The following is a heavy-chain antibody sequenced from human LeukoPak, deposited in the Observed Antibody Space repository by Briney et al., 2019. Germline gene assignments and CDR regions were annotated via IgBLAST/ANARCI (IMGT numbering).Heavy chain of an antibody. CDR2: ISSSGGTI. V-gene: IGHV3-48*03. D-gene: IGHD3-22*01. CDR1: GFTFSTYE. J-gene: IGHJ4*02. Sequence: GGSLRLSCAASGFTFSTYEMNWVRQAPGKGLEWISYISSSGGTIYYADAVKGRFTISRDNAKNSLYLQMNSLRAEDTAVYYCARDNYDSSTPYYFDNWGQGTLVTVSS. CDR3: ARDNYDSSTPYYFDN.